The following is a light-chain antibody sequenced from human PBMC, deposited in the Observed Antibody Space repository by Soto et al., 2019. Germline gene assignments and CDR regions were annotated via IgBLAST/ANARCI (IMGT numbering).Light chain of an antibody. CDR3: AAWNDSLSGVV. J-gene: IGLJ3*02. Sequence: QSVLTQPPSASGTPGQRVTIACSGSSSNIGSTTVKWYQQLPGTAPKLLLYNNNQRPSGVPDRFSGSKSGTSAPLASSGLQDEDEADYYCAAWNDSLSGVVFGGGTKLTVL. CDR1: SSNIGSTT. CDR2: NNN. V-gene: IGLV1-44*01.